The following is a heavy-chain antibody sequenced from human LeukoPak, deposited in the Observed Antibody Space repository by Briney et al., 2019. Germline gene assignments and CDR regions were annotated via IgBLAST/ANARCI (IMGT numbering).Heavy chain of an antibody. D-gene: IGHD3-10*01. J-gene: IGHJ4*02. CDR1: GGTFSSYA. CDR2: IIPILGIA. V-gene: IGHV1-69*04. CDR3: ARRNYGSGSHYGNFDN. Sequence: ASVKVSCKASGGTFSSYAISWVRQAPGQGLEWMGRIIPILGIANYAQKFQGRVTITADKSTSTAYMELSSLRSEDTAVYYCARRNYGSGSHYGNFDNWGQGTLVTVSS.